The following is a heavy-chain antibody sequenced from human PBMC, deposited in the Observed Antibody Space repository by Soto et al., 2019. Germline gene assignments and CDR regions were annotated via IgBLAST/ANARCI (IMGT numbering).Heavy chain of an antibody. Sequence: GASVKVSCKASGGTFSSYAISWVRQAPGQGLEWMGGIIPIFGTANYARKFQGRVTITADKSTSTAYMELSSLRSEDTAVYYCARGHYDSSGYYDYWGQGTLVTVSS. CDR2: IIPIFGTA. CDR1: GGTFSSYA. V-gene: IGHV1-69*06. CDR3: ARGHYDSSGYYDY. J-gene: IGHJ4*02. D-gene: IGHD3-22*01.